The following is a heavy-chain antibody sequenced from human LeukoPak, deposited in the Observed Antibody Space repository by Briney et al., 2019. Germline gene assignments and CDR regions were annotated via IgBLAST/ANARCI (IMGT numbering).Heavy chain of an antibody. CDR2: INYSGST. CDR1: GGSISSSSHF. J-gene: IGHJ4*02. V-gene: IGHV4-39*01. CDR3: VRYVVSGSGIYYFDY. Sequence: SETLSLTCTVTGGSISSSSHFWSWLRQPPGKGLEWIASINYSGSTYYNPSLKSRVTISVDTSKNQFSLKLSSVTAADTAVFYCVRYVVSGSGIYYFDYWGQGTLVTVSS. D-gene: IGHD3-10*01.